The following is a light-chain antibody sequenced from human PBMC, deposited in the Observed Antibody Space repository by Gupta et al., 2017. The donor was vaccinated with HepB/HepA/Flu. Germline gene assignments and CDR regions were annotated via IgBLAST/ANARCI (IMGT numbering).Light chain of an antibody. CDR2: AAS. J-gene: IGKJ1*01. Sequence: DIQMTQSPSSLSASVGDRVTITCLASQSIGSYVNWYQQKPGKAPKVLIFAASSLQSGVPSRFSGSGLGADFTLTISRLQPEDVATYYCQHSDSIPWTFGQGTKVEIK. CDR3: QHSDSIPWT. V-gene: IGKV1-39*01. CDR1: QSIGSY.